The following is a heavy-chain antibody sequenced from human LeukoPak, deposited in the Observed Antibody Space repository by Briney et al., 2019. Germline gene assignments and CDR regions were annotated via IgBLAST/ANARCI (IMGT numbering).Heavy chain of an antibody. CDR3: ARGKTTVTTFWFDP. D-gene: IGHD4-17*01. CDR2: IKQDGSEK. Sequence: GGSQRLSCAASGFTFSSYWMSWVRQAPGKGLEWVANIKQDGSEKYYVDSVKGRFTISRDNAKNSLYLQMNSLRAEDTAVYYCARGKTTVTTFWFDPWGQGTLVTVSS. V-gene: IGHV3-7*01. CDR1: GFTFSSYW. J-gene: IGHJ5*02.